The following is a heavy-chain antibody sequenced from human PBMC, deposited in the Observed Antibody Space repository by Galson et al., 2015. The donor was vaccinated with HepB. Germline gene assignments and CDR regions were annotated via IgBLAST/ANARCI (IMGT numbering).Heavy chain of an antibody. D-gene: IGHD3-22*01. V-gene: IGHV3-30*04. CDR3: ASRWGSGYFNYFDY. J-gene: IGHJ4*02. CDR1: GFTFSSYA. Sequence: SLRLSCAASGFTFSSYALHWVRQAPGKGLEWVAVISYDGSNKYYADSVKGRFTISRDNSKNTLYLQMNSLRAEDTAVYYCASRWGSGYFNYFDYWGQGTLVTVSS. CDR2: ISYDGSNK.